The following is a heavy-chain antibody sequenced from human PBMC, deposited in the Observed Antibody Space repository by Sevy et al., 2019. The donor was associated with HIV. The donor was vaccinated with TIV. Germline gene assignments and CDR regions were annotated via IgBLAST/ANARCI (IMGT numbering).Heavy chain of an antibody. CDR1: GFTFSSYS. V-gene: IGHV3-48*02. Sequence: GGSLRLSCAASGFTFSSYSMNWVRQAPGKGLEWVSYISSSSSTIYYADSVKGRFTISRDNAKNSLNLQMNSLRDEDTAVYYCARDFDYDCGSGLNDAFDIWGQGTMVTVSS. D-gene: IGHD3-3*01. J-gene: IGHJ3*02. CDR2: ISSSSSTI. CDR3: ARDFDYDCGSGLNDAFDI.